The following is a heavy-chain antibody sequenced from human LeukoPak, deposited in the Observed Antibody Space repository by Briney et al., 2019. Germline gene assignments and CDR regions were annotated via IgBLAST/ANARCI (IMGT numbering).Heavy chain of an antibody. D-gene: IGHD7-27*01. J-gene: IGHJ3*02. Sequence: GGSLRLSCEASGFSFSGNAMSWVRQAPGKGLEWVSAISGPGSSYYSDSVKGRFTISRDTSKNTLYLQMSSLTAEDTAVYYCAKLANWGPFDAFDIWGQGTMVTVSS. CDR3: AKLANWGPFDAFDI. CDR2: ISGPGSS. CDR1: GFSFSGNA. V-gene: IGHV3-23*01.